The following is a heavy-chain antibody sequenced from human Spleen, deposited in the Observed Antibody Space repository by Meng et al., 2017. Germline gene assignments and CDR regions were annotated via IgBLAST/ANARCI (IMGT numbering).Heavy chain of an antibody. Sequence: ASVKVSCKASGYTFSSHAIHWVRQAPGQRLEWMGWINTGNRNTKYSQKFQGRVTISGDTSASTAYMELTSIKSEDTAVYYCSRYGSGRYSFDYWGQGTLVTVSS. V-gene: IGHV1-3*04. CDR1: GYTFSSHA. D-gene: IGHD3-10*01. J-gene: IGHJ4*02. CDR2: INTGNRNT. CDR3: SRYGSGRYSFDY.